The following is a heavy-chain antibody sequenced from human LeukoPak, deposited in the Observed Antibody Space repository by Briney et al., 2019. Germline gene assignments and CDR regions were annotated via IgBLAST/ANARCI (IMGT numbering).Heavy chain of an antibody. Sequence: SETLSLTCTVSGGSISSSSHYWGWIRQPPGKGLEWIGNIYNSGSTDYNPSLKSRVTISVNLSKNQISLKLTSVTAADTAVYYCARDKGPYWYFDLWGRGTLVTVSS. CDR3: ARDKGPYWYFDL. V-gene: IGHV4-61*05. J-gene: IGHJ2*01. CDR2: IYNSGST. CDR1: GGSISSSSHY.